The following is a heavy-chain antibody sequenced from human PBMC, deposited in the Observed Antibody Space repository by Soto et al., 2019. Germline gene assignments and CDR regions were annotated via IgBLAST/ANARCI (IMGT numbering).Heavy chain of an antibody. D-gene: IGHD3-10*01. CDR2: IDPSDSYT. J-gene: IGHJ6*02. Sequence: GESLKISCKGSGYSFTSYWISWVRQMPGKGLEWMGRIDPSDSYTNYSPSFQGHVTISADKSISTAYLQWSSLKASDTAMYYCARHSDPLLRGGAQYYYYGMDVWGQGTTVTV. CDR1: GYSFTSYW. CDR3: ARHSDPLLRGGAQYYYYGMDV. V-gene: IGHV5-10-1*01.